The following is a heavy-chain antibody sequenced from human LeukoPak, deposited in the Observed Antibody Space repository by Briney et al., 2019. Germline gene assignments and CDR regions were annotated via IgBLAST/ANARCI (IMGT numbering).Heavy chain of an antibody. CDR3: ARATRCSSTSCYEAYFDY. Sequence: SGGSLRLSCAASGFTFSDYYMSWIRQAPGKGLEWVSYISSSGSTIYYADSVKGRFTISRDNAKNSLYLQMNSLRAEDTAVYYCARATRCSSTSCYEAYFDYWGQGTLVTVSS. V-gene: IGHV3-11*01. D-gene: IGHD2-2*01. CDR1: GFTFSDYY. CDR2: ISSSGSTI. J-gene: IGHJ4*02.